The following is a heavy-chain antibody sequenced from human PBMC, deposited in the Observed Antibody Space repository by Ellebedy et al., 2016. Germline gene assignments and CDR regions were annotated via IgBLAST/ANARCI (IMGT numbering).Heavy chain of an antibody. CDR3: AKRVGDPYFDY. CDR2: ISSDGSHK. Sequence: GGSLRLXCAASGFTFSSYDINWFRQAPGKGLEWVAVISSDGSHKYYPDSVKGRFTISRDNSKNTVYLQMNSLRVEDSAMYYCAKRVGDPYFDYWGQGTLVTVSS. CDR1: GFTFSSYD. V-gene: IGHV3-30*18. D-gene: IGHD3-16*01. J-gene: IGHJ4*02.